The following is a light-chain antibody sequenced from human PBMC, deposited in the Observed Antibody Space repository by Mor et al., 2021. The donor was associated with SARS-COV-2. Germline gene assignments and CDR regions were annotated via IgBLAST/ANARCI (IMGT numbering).Light chain of an antibody. J-gene: IGLJ1*01. CDR2: YMG. Sequence: RVSYMGNRPSGVAYRFSGSKSGDTASLTISGLQGEDEADYYCNSYSSGTTALVFGTGTKVTVL. V-gene: IGLV2-14*03. CDR3: NSYSSGTTALV.